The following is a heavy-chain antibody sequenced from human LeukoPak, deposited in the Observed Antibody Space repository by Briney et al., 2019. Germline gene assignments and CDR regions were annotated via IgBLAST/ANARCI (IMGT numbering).Heavy chain of an antibody. V-gene: IGHV3-48*03. D-gene: IGHD3-10*01. CDR3: ARGLWFGELPGGYFDY. CDR1: GFTFSSYV. CDR2: ISSSGSTI. Sequence: GGSLRLSCAASGFTFSSYVMHWVRQAPGKGLEWVSYISSSGSTIYYADSVKGRFTIYRDNATNSLYLQMNSLRAEDTAVYYCARGLWFGELPGGYFDYWGQGTLVTVSS. J-gene: IGHJ4*02.